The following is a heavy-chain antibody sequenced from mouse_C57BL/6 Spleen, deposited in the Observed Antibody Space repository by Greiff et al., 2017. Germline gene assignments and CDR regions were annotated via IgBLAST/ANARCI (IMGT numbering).Heavy chain of an antibody. J-gene: IGHJ2*01. D-gene: IGHD1-1*01. CDR3: ARDGTTGGFDY. CDR1: GFTFSSYA. Sequence: EVKLVESGGGLVKPGGSLKLSCAASGFTFSSYAMSWVRQTPEKRLEWVATISDGGSYTYYPDTVKGRFTISRDNAKNNLYLQMSHLKSEDTAMYYCARDGTTGGFDYWGQGTTLTVSS. V-gene: IGHV5-4*01. CDR2: ISDGGSYT.